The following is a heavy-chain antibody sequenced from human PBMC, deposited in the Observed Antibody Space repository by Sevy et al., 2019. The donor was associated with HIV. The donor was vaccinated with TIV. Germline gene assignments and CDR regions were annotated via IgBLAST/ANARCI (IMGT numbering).Heavy chain of an antibody. CDR3: ARHLIGDLYFFDY. V-gene: IGHV4-39*01. Sequence: SETLSLTCSVSGASISSSTYSWGGIRQPPGRGREWIGGVNFMGSTRYNPSLKSRVTISVDTSKNQSSLNLNSVTAGDTAMYYCARHLIGDLYFFDYWGQGTLVTVS. CDR1: GASISSSTYS. CDR2: VNFMGST. D-gene: IGHD2-21*01. J-gene: IGHJ4*02.